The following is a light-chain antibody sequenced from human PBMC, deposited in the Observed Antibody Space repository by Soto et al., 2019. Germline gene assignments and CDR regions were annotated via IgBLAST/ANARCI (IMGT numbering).Light chain of an antibody. V-gene: IGLV1-47*01. J-gene: IGLJ2*01. CDR2: RND. Sequence: QSVLTQPPSASGTPGQRVTISCSGGSSNIGFSYVYWYQQLPATDPKLLIYRNDQRPSGVPDRLSGSNSGSSAPLAISGLRSEDEADYYCAAWDDSLSGLLFGGGTKLTVL. CDR3: AAWDDSLSGLL. CDR1: SSNIGFSY.